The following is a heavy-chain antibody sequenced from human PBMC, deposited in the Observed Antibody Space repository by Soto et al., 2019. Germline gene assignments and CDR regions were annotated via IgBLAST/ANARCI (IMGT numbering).Heavy chain of an antibody. D-gene: IGHD3-22*01. CDR1: GFTFSNAW. CDR3: TTAFFEYYYDSSGSDFDY. CDR2: IKSKTDGGTT. V-gene: IGHV3-15*07. J-gene: IGHJ4*02. Sequence: GGSLRLSYAASGFTFSNAWMNWVRQAPGKGLEWVGRIKSKTDGGTTDYAAPVKGRFTISREDSKNTLYLQMNSLKTEDTAVYYCTTAFFEYYYDSSGSDFDYWGQGTLVTVSS.